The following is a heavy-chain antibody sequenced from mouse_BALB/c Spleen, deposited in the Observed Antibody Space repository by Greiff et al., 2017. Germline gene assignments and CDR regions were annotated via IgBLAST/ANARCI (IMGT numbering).Heavy chain of an antibody. V-gene: IGHV3-8*02. J-gene: IGHJ3*01. Sequence: EVKLVESGPSLVKPSQTLSLTCSVTGDSITSGYWNWIRKFPGNKLEYMGYISYSGSTYYNPSLKSRISITRDTSKNQYYLQLNSVTTEDTATYYCARPMITTLLFAYWGQGTLVTVSA. CDR2: ISYSGST. CDR3: ARPMITTLLFAY. CDR1: GDSITSGY. D-gene: IGHD2-4*01.